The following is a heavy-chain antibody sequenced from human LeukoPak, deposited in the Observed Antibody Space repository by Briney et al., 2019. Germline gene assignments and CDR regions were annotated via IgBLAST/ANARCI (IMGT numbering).Heavy chain of an antibody. CDR2: INHSGST. J-gene: IGHJ6*03. Sequence: KSSETLSLTCAVYGGSFSGYYWSWIRQPPGKGLEWIGEINHSGSTNYNPSLKSRVTISVDTSKNQFSLKLSSVTAADTAVYYCARHRGPPRGVAARRVMGYMDVWGKGTTVTVSS. V-gene: IGHV4-34*01. D-gene: IGHD6-6*01. CDR3: ARHRGPPRGVAARRVMGYMDV. CDR1: GGSFSGYY.